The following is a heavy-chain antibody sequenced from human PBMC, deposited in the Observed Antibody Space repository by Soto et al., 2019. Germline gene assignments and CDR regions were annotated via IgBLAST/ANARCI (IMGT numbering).Heavy chain of an antibody. V-gene: IGHV4-39*01. Sequence: SETLSLTCTVSGGSISSSSYYWGWIRQPPGKGLEWIGSIYYSGSTYYNPSLKSRVTISVDTSKNQFSLKLSSVTAADTAVYYCARSFVHTAMVVGHTYGMDVWGQGTTVTVSS. CDR2: IYYSGST. D-gene: IGHD5-18*01. CDR3: ARSFVHTAMVVGHTYGMDV. CDR1: GGSISSSSYY. J-gene: IGHJ6*02.